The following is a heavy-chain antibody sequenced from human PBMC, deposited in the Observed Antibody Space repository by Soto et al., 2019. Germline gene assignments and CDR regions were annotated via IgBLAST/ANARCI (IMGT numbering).Heavy chain of an antibody. CDR2: INPYNGNT. Sequence: QVQLVQSGAEVKKPGASVKVSCKASGYTFTSYGISWVRQAPGQGLEWMGWINPYNGNTQYAAQFSGRVTVTADTSTTTSFMEVTSLTSDDTAVFYCARVGVGLAAPRVWHHWGQGTLVTVSS. V-gene: IGHV1-18*01. CDR3: ARVGVGLAAPRVWHH. CDR1: GYTFTSYG. J-gene: IGHJ5*02. D-gene: IGHD6-13*01.